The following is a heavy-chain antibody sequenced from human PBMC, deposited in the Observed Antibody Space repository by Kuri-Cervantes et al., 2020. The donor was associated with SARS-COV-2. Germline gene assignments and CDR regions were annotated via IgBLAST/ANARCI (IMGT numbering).Heavy chain of an antibody. CDR1: GFSFSSYA. J-gene: IGHJ6*02. D-gene: IGHD4-17*01. V-gene: IGHV3-64*05. Sequence: GESLKISCSASGFSFSSYAMHWVRQAPGKGLEYVSGISSNGDTTYYADSVKGRFTISRDNSKNTLYVQMSSLRAEDTAVYYCARGITDYGDYGYYYGMDVWGQGTTVTVSS. CDR3: ARGITDYGDYGYYYGMDV. CDR2: ISSNGDTT.